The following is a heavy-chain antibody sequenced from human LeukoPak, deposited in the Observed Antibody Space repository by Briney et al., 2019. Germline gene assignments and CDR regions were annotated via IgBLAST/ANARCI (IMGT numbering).Heavy chain of an antibody. D-gene: IGHD4-17*01. CDR1: GGSISNYY. J-gene: IGHJ5*02. V-gene: IGHV4-4*07. CDR3: STEGSTVNWFDP. CDR2: INTSGST. Sequence: SETLSLTCTVPGGSISNYYCSWIRQPAGKGLEWIGRINTSGSTNYNPSLQSRVTMSVDTSKNQFFLKLTSVTAADTAVYYCSTEGSTVNWFDPWGQGTLVTVSS.